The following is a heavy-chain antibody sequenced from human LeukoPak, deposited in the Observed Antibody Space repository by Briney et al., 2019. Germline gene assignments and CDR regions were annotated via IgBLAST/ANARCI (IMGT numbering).Heavy chain of an antibody. D-gene: IGHD3-3*01. V-gene: IGHV1-3*01. CDR1: GYTFTNYA. CDR3: ARGTLIVSRSRGASYGMDV. CDR2: INAANGER. Sequence: GASVKVSCKASGYTFTNYAIHWVRQAPGQGLEWMGWINAANGERKYSQNFYGRVTIIRDTSATTAHMELTSLKFEDTAVYYCARGTLIVSRSRGASYGMDVWGQGTTVTVSS. J-gene: IGHJ6*02.